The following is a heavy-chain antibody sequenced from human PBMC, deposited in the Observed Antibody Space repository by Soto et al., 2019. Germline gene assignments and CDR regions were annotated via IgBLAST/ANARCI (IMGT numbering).Heavy chain of an antibody. D-gene: IGHD3-22*01. J-gene: IGHJ4*02. V-gene: IGHV3-30*18. Sequence: QVQLVESGGGVVQTGRSLRLSCAASGFTFSSYGMHWVRQAPGKGLEWVAVISYDGSNKYYADSLKGRFTISRDNSKNTLYLQLNSLRAEDTAVYYCTKSRLVSSGYGDYWGQGTLVTVSS. CDR1: GFTFSSYG. CDR2: ISYDGSNK. CDR3: TKSRLVSSGYGDY.